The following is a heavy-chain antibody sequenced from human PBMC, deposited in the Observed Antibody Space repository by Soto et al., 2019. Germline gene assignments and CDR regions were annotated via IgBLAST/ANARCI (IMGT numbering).Heavy chain of an antibody. V-gene: IGHV5-10-1*01. CDR1: GYSFTSYW. CDR3: ARRPVEMATDGDAFDI. D-gene: IGHD5-12*01. J-gene: IGHJ3*02. Sequence: GDSLKICCKGSGYSFTSYWISWVRQMPGKDREGMGRIDPRDSYSNYSPSFQGHVTMSADKSISTAYLQWSSLKASDTYMYYCARRPVEMATDGDAFDIWGQGTMVTVSS. CDR2: IDPRDSYS.